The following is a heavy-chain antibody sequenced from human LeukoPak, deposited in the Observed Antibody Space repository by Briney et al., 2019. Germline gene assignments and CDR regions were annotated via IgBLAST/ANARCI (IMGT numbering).Heavy chain of an antibody. CDR1: GGSISSYY. Sequence: NTSETLSLTCTVSGGSISSYYWSWIRQPPGKGLEGIGYIYYSGSTNYNPSLQSRVTISVDTSKNQFSLKLRSLTAADTAVYYCARDVWASSGYSYGSLNWFDPWGQGTLVTVSS. CDR2: IYYSGST. V-gene: IGHV4-59*01. J-gene: IGHJ5*02. D-gene: IGHD5-18*01. CDR3: ARDVWASSGYSYGSLNWFDP.